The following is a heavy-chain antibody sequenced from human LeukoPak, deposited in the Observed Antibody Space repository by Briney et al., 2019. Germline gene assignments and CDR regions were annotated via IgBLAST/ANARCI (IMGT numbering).Heavy chain of an antibody. D-gene: IGHD2-2*01. CDR1: GFTFSSYG. V-gene: IGHV3-30*02. Sequence: PGGSLRLSCAASGFTFSSYGMHWVRQAPGKWLEWVAFIRYDGSNKYYADSVKGRFTISRDNSKNTLYLQMNSLRAEDTAVYYCAKDKRDIVVVAPKVTDAFDIWGQGTMVTVSS. J-gene: IGHJ3*02. CDR3: AKDKRDIVVVAPKVTDAFDI. CDR2: IRYDGSNK.